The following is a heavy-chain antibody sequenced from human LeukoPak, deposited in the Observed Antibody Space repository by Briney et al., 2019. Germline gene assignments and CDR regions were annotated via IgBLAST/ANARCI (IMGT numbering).Heavy chain of an antibody. CDR3: ARIVESYYAFDY. J-gene: IGHJ4*02. CDR2: INHSGST. V-gene: IGHV4-34*01. CDR1: GGSFSGYF. Sequence: SETLSLTCAVYGGSFSGYFWSWIRQPPGKGLEWIGEINHSGSTNYNPSLKSRLTISLDTSKNQFSLKLNSVTAADTALYYCARIVESYYAFDYWGQGTLVTASS. D-gene: IGHD1-26*01.